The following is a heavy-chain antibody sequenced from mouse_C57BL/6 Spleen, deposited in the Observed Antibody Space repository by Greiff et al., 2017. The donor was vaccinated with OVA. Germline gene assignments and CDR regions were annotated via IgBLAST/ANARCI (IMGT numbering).Heavy chain of an antibody. D-gene: IGHD1-1*01. J-gene: IGHJ2*01. V-gene: IGHV14-4*01. CDR2: IDAENGDT. CDR3: TTRVVATDY. Sequence: VQLQQSGAELVRPGASVKLSCTASGFNIKDDYMHWVKQRPEQGLEWIGWIDAENGDTEYASKFQGKATITADTSSHTAFLQLSCLTSEDTAVYYCTTRVVATDYWGQGTTLTVSS. CDR1: GFNIKDDY.